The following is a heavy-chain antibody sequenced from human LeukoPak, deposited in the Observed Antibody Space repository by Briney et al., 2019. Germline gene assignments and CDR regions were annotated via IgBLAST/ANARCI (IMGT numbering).Heavy chain of an antibody. J-gene: IGHJ4*02. Sequence: SENLSLTCTVSGGSISSYYWSWIRQPPGKGLEWVGYIYYSGSTNYNPSLKSRVTISVDTSKNQFSLKLSSVTAADTAVYYCARQRRTFDYWGQGTLVTVSS. CDR2: IYYSGST. CDR1: GGSISSYY. CDR3: ARQRRTFDY. D-gene: IGHD6-25*01. V-gene: IGHV4-59*01.